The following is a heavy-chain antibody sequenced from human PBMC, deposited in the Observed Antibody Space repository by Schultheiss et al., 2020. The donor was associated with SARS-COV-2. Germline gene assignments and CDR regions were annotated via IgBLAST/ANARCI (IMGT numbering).Heavy chain of an antibody. J-gene: IGHJ3*02. V-gene: IGHV3-30*03. CDR3: TRGIGDYGDYLGRDAFDI. CDR1: GFTFSDHY. D-gene: IGHD4-17*01. Sequence: GGSLRLSCAASGFTFSDHYMDWVRQAPGKGLEWVAVMSYDGGNDHYADSVKGRFTISRDNSKNTLYLQMNSLRAEDTAVYYCTRGIGDYGDYLGRDAFDIWGQGTMVTVSS. CDR2: MSYDGGND.